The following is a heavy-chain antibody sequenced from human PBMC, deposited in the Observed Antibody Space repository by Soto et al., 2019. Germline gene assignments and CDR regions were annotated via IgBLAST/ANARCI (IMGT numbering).Heavy chain of an antibody. V-gene: IGHV1-69*13. CDR2: IIPIFGTA. Sequence: ASVMLSCKASGGAFSSYAISWLRQAPGQGLEWMGGIIPIFGTANYAQKFQGRVTITADESTSTAYMELSSLRSEDTAVYYCARVVYYDKNWFDPWGQGTLVTVSS. CDR3: ARVVYYDKNWFDP. D-gene: IGHD3-22*01. J-gene: IGHJ5*02. CDR1: GGAFSSYA.